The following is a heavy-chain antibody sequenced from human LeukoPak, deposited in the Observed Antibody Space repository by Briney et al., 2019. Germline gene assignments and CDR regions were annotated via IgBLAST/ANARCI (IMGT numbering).Heavy chain of an antibody. V-gene: IGHV1-69*05. CDR2: IIPIFGTA. CDR1: GGTFSSYA. CDR3: ARSKFSNVYSSHDY. J-gene: IGHJ4*02. Sequence: ASVKVSCKASGGTFSSYAISWVRQAPGQGLEWMGGIIPIFGTANYAQKFQSRVTITTDESTSTAYMELSSLRSEDTAVYYCARSKFSNVYSSHDYWGQGTLVTVSS. D-gene: IGHD6-13*01.